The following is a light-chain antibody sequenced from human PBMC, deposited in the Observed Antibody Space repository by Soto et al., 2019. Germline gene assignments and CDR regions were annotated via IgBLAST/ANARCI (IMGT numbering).Light chain of an antibody. Sequence: QSALTQPASVSGSPGQSITISCTGTSSDVGGYNYVSWYQQHPGRAPKLMIYDVSNRPSGVSNRFSGSKSGNMASLTISGLQAEDEADYYCSSYTSSITLVFGTGTKLTVL. J-gene: IGLJ1*01. CDR3: SSYTSSITLV. CDR2: DVS. CDR1: SSDVGGYNY. V-gene: IGLV2-14*01.